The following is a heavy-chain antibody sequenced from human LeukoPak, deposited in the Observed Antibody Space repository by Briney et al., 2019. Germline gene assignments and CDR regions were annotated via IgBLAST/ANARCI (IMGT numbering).Heavy chain of an antibody. CDR3: ARDQGRYCSSTSCYNGMDV. J-gene: IGHJ6*04. CDR1: GYTFTSYA. Sequence: ASVTVSYTASGYTFTSYAMHWVRQAPGQRLEWMGWINAGNGSTKYSQKFQGRVTITRDTSASTAYMELSSLRSEDTAVYYCARDQGRYCSSTSCYNGMDVWGKGTTVTVSS. CDR2: INAGNGST. D-gene: IGHD2-2*02. V-gene: IGHV1-3*01.